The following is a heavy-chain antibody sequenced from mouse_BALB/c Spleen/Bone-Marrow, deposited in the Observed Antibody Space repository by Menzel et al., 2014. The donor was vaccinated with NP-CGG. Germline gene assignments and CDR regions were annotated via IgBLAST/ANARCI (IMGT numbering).Heavy chain of an antibody. V-gene: IGHV5-6-4*01. J-gene: IGHJ3*01. CDR3: TREDYGYTFAY. CDR2: ISSGGSYT. Sequence: EVKLMESGGGLVKPGGSLKLSCAASGFTFXSYTMSWVRQTPEKRLEWVATISSGGSYTYYPDSVKGRFTISRDNAKNTLYLQMSSLKSEDTAMYYCTREDYGYTFAYWGQGTLVTVSA. D-gene: IGHD1-2*01. CDR1: GFTFXSYT.